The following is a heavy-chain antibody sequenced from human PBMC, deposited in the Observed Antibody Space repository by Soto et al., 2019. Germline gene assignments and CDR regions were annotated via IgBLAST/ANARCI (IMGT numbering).Heavy chain of an antibody. CDR3: ARDSRYSDSSRWFDP. D-gene: IGHD3-22*01. V-gene: IGHV4-34*01. CDR2: INHSGST. Sequence: SETLSLTCAVYGGSFSGYYWSWIRQPPGKGLEWIGEINHSGSTNYNPSLKSRVTISVDKSKNQFSLKLSSVTAADTAVYYCARDSRYSDSSRWFDPWGQGTLVTVSS. J-gene: IGHJ5*02. CDR1: GGSFSGYY.